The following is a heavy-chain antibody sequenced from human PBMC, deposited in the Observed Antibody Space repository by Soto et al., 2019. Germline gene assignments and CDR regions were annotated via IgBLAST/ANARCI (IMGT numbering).Heavy chain of an antibody. V-gene: IGHV1-8*01. CDR1: VYTFTGYD. D-gene: IGHD2-2*01. J-gene: IGHJ6*02. CDR2: MNPNSGNT. Sequence: SVKVSCKAPVYTFTGYDINLVRQATGQGLEWMGWMNPNSGNTGYAQKFQGRVTMTRNTSISTAYMELSSLRSEDTAVYYCARWSSTAWDYGMDVWGQGTTVTVSS. CDR3: ARWSSTAWDYGMDV.